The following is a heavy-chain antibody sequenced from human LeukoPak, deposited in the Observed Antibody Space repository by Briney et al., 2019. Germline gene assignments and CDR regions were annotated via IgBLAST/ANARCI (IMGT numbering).Heavy chain of an antibody. CDR1: GFIFSSYA. D-gene: IGHD3-10*01. J-gene: IGHJ6*03. CDR2: ISSNGGST. CDR3: ATRYGSGWGDYYMDV. Sequence: PGGSLRLSCAASGFIFSSYAMHWVRQAPGKGLEYVSAISSNGGSTYYANSVKGRFTISRDNSKNTLYLQMGSLRAEDMAVYYCATRYGSGWGDYYMDVWGKGTTVTISS. V-gene: IGHV3-64*01.